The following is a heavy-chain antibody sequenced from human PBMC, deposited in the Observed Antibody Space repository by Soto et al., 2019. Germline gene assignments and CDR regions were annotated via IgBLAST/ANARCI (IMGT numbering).Heavy chain of an antibody. Sequence: SGPTLVNPTQSLTLTCTFSRFSLPTSGEAVGLVRQPPGKALEWLALSFWNDEKRYSPSLKTRLTSTVDTSKNQVVLTMTDMDPVDTATYYCVHSTPGSSGSGIAFKWHFDPGGQGTLVTVSS. CDR2: SFWNDEK. CDR1: RFSLPTSGEA. D-gene: IGHD3-10*01. J-gene: IGHJ5*02. V-gene: IGHV2-5*01. CDR3: VHSTPGSSGSGIAFKWHFDP.